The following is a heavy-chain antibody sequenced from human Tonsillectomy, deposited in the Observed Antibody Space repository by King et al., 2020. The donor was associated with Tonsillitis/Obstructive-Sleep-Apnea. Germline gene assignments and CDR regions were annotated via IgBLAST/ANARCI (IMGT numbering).Heavy chain of an antibody. V-gene: IGHV4-34*01. CDR1: GGSFSGYY. D-gene: IGHD4-17*01. J-gene: IGHJ5*02. Sequence: VQLQQWGAGLLKPSETLSLTCAVYGGSFSGYYWSWIRQPPGKGLEWIGEINHSGSTNYNPSLKSRVTISVDTSKNQFSLKLSSVTAADTAVYYCAIRDYANWFDPWGQGTLVTVSS. CDR2: INHSGST. CDR3: AIRDYANWFDP.